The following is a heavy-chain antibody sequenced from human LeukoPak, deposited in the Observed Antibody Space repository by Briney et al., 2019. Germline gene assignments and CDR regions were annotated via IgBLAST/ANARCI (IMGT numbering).Heavy chain of an antibody. CDR3: ARSIGYGAS. Sequence: PGGSLRLSCAASGFTFSSSWMHWVRQAAGKGLEWVSHVSTDGSTTAFAASVKGRFTISRDNAKNTVYLQMNSLRAGDTAVYYCARSIGYGASWGQGTLVTVSS. D-gene: IGHD5-18*01. CDR2: VSTDGSTT. J-gene: IGHJ5*02. CDR1: GFTFSSSW. V-gene: IGHV3-74*01.